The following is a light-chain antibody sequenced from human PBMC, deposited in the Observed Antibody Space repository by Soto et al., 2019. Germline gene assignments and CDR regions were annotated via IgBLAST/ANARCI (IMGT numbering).Light chain of an antibody. J-gene: IGLJ7*01. CDR3: SSYSTTSTRV. CDR1: SSDVGGYNS. Sequence: QSALTQPASVSGSPGQSITISCTGTSSDVGGYNSVSWYQQYPGTAPKLMIYDVTYRPSGISTRFSGSKSGDTASLTISGLQADDEADYFCSSYSTTSTRVFGGGTQLTVL. V-gene: IGLV2-14*01. CDR2: DVT.